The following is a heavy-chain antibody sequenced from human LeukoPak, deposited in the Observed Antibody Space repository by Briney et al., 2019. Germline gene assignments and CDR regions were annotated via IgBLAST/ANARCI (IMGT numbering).Heavy chain of an antibody. J-gene: IGHJ4*02. CDR1: GGSIGSGGYY. CDR3: ARGYYYDSSGLLSNFDY. CDR2: IYYSGST. Sequence: SETLSLTCTVSGGSIGSGGYYWSWIRQHPGKGLEWIGYIYYSGSTYYNPSLKSRVTISVDTSKNQFSLKLSSVTAADTAVYYCARGYYYDSSGLLSNFDYWGQGTLVTVSS. V-gene: IGHV4-31*03. D-gene: IGHD3-22*01.